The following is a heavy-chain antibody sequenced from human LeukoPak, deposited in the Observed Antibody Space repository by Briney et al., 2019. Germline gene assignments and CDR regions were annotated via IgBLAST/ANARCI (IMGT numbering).Heavy chain of an antibody. Sequence: PSETLSLTCAVYGGSFSGYYWSWIRQPPGKGLEWIGEINHSGSTNYNPSLKSRVTISVDTSKNQFSLKLSSVTAADTAVYYCASWPTGDYPNWFDPCGQGTLVTVSS. CDR1: GGSFSGYY. CDR2: INHSGST. V-gene: IGHV4-34*01. CDR3: ASWPTGDYPNWFDP. J-gene: IGHJ5*02. D-gene: IGHD4-17*01.